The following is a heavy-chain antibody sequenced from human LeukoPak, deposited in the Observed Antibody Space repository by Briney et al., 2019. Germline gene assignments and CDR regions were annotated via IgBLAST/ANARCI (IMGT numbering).Heavy chain of an antibody. V-gene: IGHV3-48*01. J-gene: IGHJ4*02. CDR1: GFTFRIYS. D-gene: IGHD3-3*01. CDR3: ARGTRFLEWLFSEFDY. Sequence: GGSLRLSCAPSGFTFRIYSMHWVRPAPGKGRAWGSYISSSSSTIYYADSVKGRFTISRDNAKNSLYLQMNSLRAEDTAVSYCARGTRFLEWLFSEFDYWGQGTLVTVSS. CDR2: ISSSSSTI.